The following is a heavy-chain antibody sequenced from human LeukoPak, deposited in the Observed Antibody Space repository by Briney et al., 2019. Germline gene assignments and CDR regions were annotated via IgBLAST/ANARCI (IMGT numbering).Heavy chain of an antibody. V-gene: IGHV4-30-2*01. CDR1: GGSISRGGYS. CDR2: IYHSGST. D-gene: IGHD5-18*01. CDR3: AREGDRGYSYGP. Sequence: SETLSLTCAVSGGSISRGGYSWSWIRQPPGKGLEWIGYIYHSGSTYYNPSLKSRVTISVDRSKNQFSLKLSSVTAADTAVYYCAREGDRGYSYGPWGQGTLVTVSS. J-gene: IGHJ5*02.